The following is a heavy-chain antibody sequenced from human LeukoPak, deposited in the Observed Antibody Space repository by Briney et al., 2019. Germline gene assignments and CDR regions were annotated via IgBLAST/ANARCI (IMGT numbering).Heavy chain of an antibody. J-gene: IGHJ4*02. D-gene: IGHD3-3*01. CDR1: GFTFSSYG. CDR2: ISYDGSNK. Sequence: PGRSLRLSCAASGFTFSSYGMHWVRQAPGKGLEWVAVISYDGSNKYYADSVKGRFTISRDNSKNTLYLQMNSLRAEDTAVYYCAKAYDFWSGYDYWGQGTLVTVSS. V-gene: IGHV3-30*18. CDR3: AKAYDFWSGYDY.